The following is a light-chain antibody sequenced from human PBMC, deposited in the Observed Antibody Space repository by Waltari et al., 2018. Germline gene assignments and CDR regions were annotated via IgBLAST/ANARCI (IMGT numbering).Light chain of an antibody. J-gene: IGLJ1*01. V-gene: IGLV1-44*01. CDR3: VTWDVTLSGYV. Sequence: QSVVTQPPSASGTPGQRVTISCSGSSSNIGRKPVTWYQQFPGTTPNLLIHNTNQRPSGVPDRFSGSKSGTSASLAISGLQSEDEADYYCVTWDVTLSGYVFGTGTKVTVL. CDR1: SSNIGRKP. CDR2: NTN.